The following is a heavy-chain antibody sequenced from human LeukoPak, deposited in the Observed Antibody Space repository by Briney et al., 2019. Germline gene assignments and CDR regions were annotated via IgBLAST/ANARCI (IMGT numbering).Heavy chain of an antibody. D-gene: IGHD3-22*01. CDR2: ISAYNGNS. Sequence: GASVKVSCKASGYTFTSYCIIWVRQAPGQGPEWTGWISAYNGNSNYAQKFQGRVTMTEDTSTDTAYMELSSLRSEDTAVYYCATVPHRNPYDSSGYYSDYWGQGTLVTVSS. CDR3: ATVPHRNPYDSSGYYSDY. J-gene: IGHJ4*02. CDR1: GYTFTSYC. V-gene: IGHV1-18*01.